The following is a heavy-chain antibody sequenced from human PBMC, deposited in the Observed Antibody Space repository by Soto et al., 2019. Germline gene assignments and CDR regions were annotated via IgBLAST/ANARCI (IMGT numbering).Heavy chain of an antibody. CDR3: ARARIDV. CDR1: GFTFSTYW. J-gene: IGHJ2*01. CDR2: INQDGSEK. V-gene: IGHV3-7*01. Sequence: GGSLRLSCAASGFTFSTYWMTWVRQAPGKGLEWVANINQDGSEKYYVDSVKGRFTISRDNVKNSLYLQVNSLRAEGTAVYYCARARIDVWGRGTLVTVSS.